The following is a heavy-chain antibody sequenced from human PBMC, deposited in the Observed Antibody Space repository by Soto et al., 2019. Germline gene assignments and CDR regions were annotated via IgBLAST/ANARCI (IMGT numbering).Heavy chain of an antibody. D-gene: IGHD3-10*01. Sequence: GGSLRLSCAASGFTFSSYSMNWVRQAPGKGLEWVSSISSSSSYIYYADSVKGRFTISRDNAKNSLYLQMDSLRAEDTAVYYCARDSLGNEVWFNPYGMDVWGQGTTVTVSS. J-gene: IGHJ6*02. CDR2: ISSSSSYI. V-gene: IGHV3-21*01. CDR3: ARDSLGNEVWFNPYGMDV. CDR1: GFTFSSYS.